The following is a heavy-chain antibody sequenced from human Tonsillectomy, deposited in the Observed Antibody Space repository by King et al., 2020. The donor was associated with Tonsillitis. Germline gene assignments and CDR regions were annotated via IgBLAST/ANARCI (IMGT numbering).Heavy chain of an antibody. J-gene: IGHJ4*02. Sequence: VQLVESGGGLVQPGGSLRLSCAASVFSFSGYAMSWVRQAPGKGLEWVSGVSNSGGVTYYPDSVKGRFTISRDNSKNTLYLQMNSLRAEDTALYYCAKAMVVTGLLDSWGQGTLVTVSS. CDR2: VSNSGGVT. V-gene: IGHV3-23*04. D-gene: IGHD2-21*02. CDR1: VFSFSGYA. CDR3: AKAMVVTGLLDS.